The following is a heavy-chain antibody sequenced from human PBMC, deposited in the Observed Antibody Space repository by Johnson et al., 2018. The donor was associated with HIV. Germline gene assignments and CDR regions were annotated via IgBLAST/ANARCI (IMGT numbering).Heavy chain of an antibody. CDR2: IYSGGST. CDR1: GFTVSSNY. V-gene: IGHV3-53*01. J-gene: IGHJ3*02. D-gene: IGHD2-21*02. CDR3: AAGDSHGGAFDI. Sequence: LQLVESGGGVVQPGRSLRLSCAASGFTVSSNYMSLVRQAPGKGLEWVSVIYSGGSTYYADSVKGRFTISRDNSKNTLYLQMNSLRAEDTAVYYCAAGDSHGGAFDIWGQGTMVTVSS.